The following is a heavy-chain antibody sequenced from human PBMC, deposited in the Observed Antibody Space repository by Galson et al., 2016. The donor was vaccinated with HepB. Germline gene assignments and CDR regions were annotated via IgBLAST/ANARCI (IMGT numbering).Heavy chain of an antibody. CDR2: IIPISVTT. J-gene: IGHJ3*01. CDR1: GGTFSSHT. CDR3: ARAGGYVWGSYRSPRAFDV. Sequence: SVKVSCKASGGTFSSHTISWVRQAPGQGLEWMGGIIPISVTTKYAQKFKGRVTISADESTTTAYMELSSLRSEDTAVYYCARAGGYVWGSYRSPRAFDVWGQGTMVTVSS. D-gene: IGHD3-16*02. V-gene: IGHV1-69*13.